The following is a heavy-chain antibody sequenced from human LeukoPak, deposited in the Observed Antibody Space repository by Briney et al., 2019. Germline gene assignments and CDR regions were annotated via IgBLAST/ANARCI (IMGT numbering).Heavy chain of an antibody. CDR2: IYTSGST. J-gene: IGHJ4*02. CDR1: GGSTSSYY. V-gene: IGHV4-4*07. Sequence: PSETLSPTCTVSGGSTSSYYWSWIRQPAGKGMEWIGRIYTSGSTNYNPSLKSRVTVSVDTSKNQFSLKLSSVTAADTAVYYCAAGGSGQGFDYWGQGTLVTVS. CDR3: AAGGSGQGFDY. D-gene: IGHD6-19*01.